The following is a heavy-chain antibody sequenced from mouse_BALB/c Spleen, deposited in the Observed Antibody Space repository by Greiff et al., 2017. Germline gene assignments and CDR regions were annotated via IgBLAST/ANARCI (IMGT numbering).Heavy chain of an antibody. J-gene: IGHJ2*01. Sequence: QVQLKESGPGLVAPSQSLSITCTVSGFSLTGYGVNWVRQPPGKGLEWLGMIWGDGSTDYNSALKSRLSISKDNSKSQVFLKMNSLQTDDTARYYCARGPAYGYFDYWGQGTTLTVSS. D-gene: IGHD1-1*02. V-gene: IGHV2-6-7*01. CDR2: IWGDGST. CDR3: ARGPAYGYFDY. CDR1: GFSLTGYG.